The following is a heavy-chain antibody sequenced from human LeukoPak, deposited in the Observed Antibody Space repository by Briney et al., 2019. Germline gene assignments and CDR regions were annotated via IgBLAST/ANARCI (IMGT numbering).Heavy chain of an antibody. D-gene: IGHD6-19*01. CDR1: GFTFSDYY. V-gene: IGHV4-59*01. CDR2: IYYSGST. Sequence: GSLRLSCAASGFTFSDYYMSWIRQPPGKGLEWIGYIYYSGSTNYNPSLKSRVTISVDTSKNQFSLKLSSVTAADTAVYYCARGPSSGWYWDYWGQGTLVTVSS. J-gene: IGHJ4*02. CDR3: ARGPSSGWYWDY.